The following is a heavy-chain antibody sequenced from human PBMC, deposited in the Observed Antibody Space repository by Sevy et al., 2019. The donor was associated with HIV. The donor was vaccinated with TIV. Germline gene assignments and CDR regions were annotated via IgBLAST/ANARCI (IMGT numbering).Heavy chain of an antibody. Sequence: GGSLRLSCAASGFTFNIFPLHWVRQAPGKGLEWVTIMAFDGKYKYYADSVRGRFTISRDNSKNTLYLQMNNLRPGDTAIYYCARERKCGGLDYWGQGTLVTVSS. D-gene: IGHD3-16*01. CDR2: MAFDGKYK. CDR3: ARERKCGGLDY. CDR1: GFTFNIFP. V-gene: IGHV3-30*04. J-gene: IGHJ4*02.